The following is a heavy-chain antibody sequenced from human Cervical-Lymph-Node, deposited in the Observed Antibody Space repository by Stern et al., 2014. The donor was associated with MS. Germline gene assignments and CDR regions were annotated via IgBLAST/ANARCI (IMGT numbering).Heavy chain of an antibody. D-gene: IGHD3-10*01. V-gene: IGHV3-21*01. CDR2: ISSSSSYI. J-gene: IGHJ4*02. Sequence: EVQLVESGGGLVKPGGSLRLSCAASGFTFSSYSMNWVRQAPGKGLELVSSISSSSSYIYYADSVKGRFTISRDNAKNSLYLQMNSLRAEDTAVYYCARDGVTMVRGVPYDYWGQGTLVTVSS. CDR3: ARDGVTMVRGVPYDY. CDR1: GFTFSSYS.